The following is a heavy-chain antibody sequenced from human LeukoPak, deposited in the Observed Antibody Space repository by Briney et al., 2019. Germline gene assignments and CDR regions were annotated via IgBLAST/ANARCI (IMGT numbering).Heavy chain of an antibody. CDR1: GGSISSYY. D-gene: IGHD4-17*01. V-gene: IGHV4-59*01. Sequence: SETLSLTCTVSGGSISSYYWSWIRQPPGKGLEWIGYIYYSGSTNYNPSLKSRVTISVDTSKNQFSLKLSSVTAADTAVYYCARLTTVTRLPYYGMDVWGQGTTVTVSS. J-gene: IGHJ6*02. CDR2: IYYSGST. CDR3: ARLTTVTRLPYYGMDV.